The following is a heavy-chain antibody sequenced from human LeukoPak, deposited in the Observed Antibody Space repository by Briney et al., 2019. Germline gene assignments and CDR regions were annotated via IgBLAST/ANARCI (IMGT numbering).Heavy chain of an antibody. CDR1: GGSISSSNYY. D-gene: IGHD3-22*01. Sequence: SETLSLTCTVSGGSISSSNYYWGWIRQPPGEGLEWIASISSSGSTYYNPSFESRVTISVETSKNQVSLRLSSVTAADTAVYYCARHSDSGTYRQYGFDTWGQGTMVTVSS. CDR2: ISSSGST. J-gene: IGHJ3*02. CDR3: ARHSDSGTYRQYGFDT. V-gene: IGHV4-39*01.